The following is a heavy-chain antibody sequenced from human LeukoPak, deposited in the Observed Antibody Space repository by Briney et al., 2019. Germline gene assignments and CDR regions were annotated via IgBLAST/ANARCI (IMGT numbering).Heavy chain of an antibody. CDR1: GGTFSSYA. CDR2: IIPIFGTA. J-gene: IGHJ4*02. D-gene: IGHD2-15*01. CDR3: ARDRGYCSGGSCRSFDY. Sequence: SVKVSCKASGGTFSSYAISWVRQAPGQGLEWMGGIIPIFGTANYAQKFQGRVTITADESMSTAYMELSSLRSEDTAVYYCARDRGYCSGGSCRSFDYWGQGTLVTVSS. V-gene: IGHV1-69*13.